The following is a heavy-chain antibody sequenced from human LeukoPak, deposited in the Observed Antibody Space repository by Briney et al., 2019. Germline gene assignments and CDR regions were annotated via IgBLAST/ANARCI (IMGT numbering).Heavy chain of an antibody. V-gene: IGHV3-23*01. CDR2: ISGSGGST. CDR3: AKDSGRYCTNGVCYRRGGWFDP. D-gene: IGHD2-8*01. Sequence: GGSLRLSCAASGFTFSSYAMSWVRQAPGKGLEWVSAISGSGGSTYYADSVKGRFTISRDNSKNTLYLQMNSLRAEDTAVYYCAKDSGRYCTNGVCYRRGGWFDPWGQGTLVTVSS. J-gene: IGHJ5*02. CDR1: GFTFSSYA.